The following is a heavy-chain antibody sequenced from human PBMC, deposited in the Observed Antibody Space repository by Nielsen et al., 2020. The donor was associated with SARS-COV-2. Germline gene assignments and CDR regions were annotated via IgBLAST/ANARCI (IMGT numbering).Heavy chain of an antibody. Sequence: RQAPGKGLEWIGYIYYSGSTYYNPSLKSRVTISVDTSKNQFSLKLSSVTAADTAVYYCARERVGGITIFGVVTRYGMDVWGQGTTVTVSS. J-gene: IGHJ6*02. V-gene: IGHV4-30-4*01. D-gene: IGHD3-3*01. CDR2: IYYSGST. CDR3: ARERVGGITIFGVVTRYGMDV.